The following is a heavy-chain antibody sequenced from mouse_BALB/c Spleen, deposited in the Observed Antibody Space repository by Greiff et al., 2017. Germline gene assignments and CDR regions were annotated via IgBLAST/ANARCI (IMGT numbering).Heavy chain of an antibody. V-gene: IGHV2-2*02. D-gene: IGHD1-1*02. Sequence: QVQLKESGPGLVQPSQSLSITCTVSGFSLTSYGVHWVRQSPGKGLEWLGVIWSGGSTDYNAAFISRLSISKDNSKSQVFFKMNSLQANDTAIYYCARKGRDYDYAMDYWGQGTSVTVSS. J-gene: IGHJ4*01. CDR3: ARKGRDYDYAMDY. CDR1: GFSLTSYG. CDR2: IWSGGST.